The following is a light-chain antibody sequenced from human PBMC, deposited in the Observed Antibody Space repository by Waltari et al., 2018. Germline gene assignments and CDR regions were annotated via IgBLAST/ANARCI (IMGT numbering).Light chain of an antibody. V-gene: IGKV1-33*01. CDR2: DAS. CDR1: QDINNY. CDR3: QHYDGVPPWT. Sequence: DIQMTQSPSSLSASVGDRVTITCQASQDINNYLNWYQQKPGKAPKTLIHDASTLETGVPSRFSGSGSGTDFVFTISRLQPEDIATYYCQHYDGVPPWTFGQGTRVDFK. J-gene: IGKJ1*01.